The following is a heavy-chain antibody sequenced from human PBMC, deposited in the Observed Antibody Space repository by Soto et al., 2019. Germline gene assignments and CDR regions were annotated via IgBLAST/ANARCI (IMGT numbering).Heavy chain of an antibody. CDR3: AGRGAIIEDGMDV. CDR2: IYHSGST. CDR1: GGSISSSNW. J-gene: IGHJ6*02. D-gene: IGHD3-10*01. Sequence: KSSETLSLTCAVSGGSISSSNWWSWVRQPPGKGLEWIGEIYHSGSTNYNPSLKSRVTISVDKSKNQFSLKLSSVTAADTAVYYCAGRGAIIEDGMDVWGQGTTVTVSS. V-gene: IGHV4-4*02.